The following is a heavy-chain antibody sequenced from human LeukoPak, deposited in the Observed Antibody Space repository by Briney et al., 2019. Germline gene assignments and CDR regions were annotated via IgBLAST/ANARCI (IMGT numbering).Heavy chain of an antibody. CDR2: ITSSISYT. Sequence: PGGSLRLSCAASGFTFSDYYMGWIRQAPGKGLEWDSYITSSISYTNYADSVKGRFTISRDNAKNSLYLQMNSLRAEDTAVYYCARDRVGATPFSFDYWGQGTLVTVSS. D-gene: IGHD1-26*01. V-gene: IGHV3-11*06. CDR1: GFTFSDYY. CDR3: ARDRVGATPFSFDY. J-gene: IGHJ4*02.